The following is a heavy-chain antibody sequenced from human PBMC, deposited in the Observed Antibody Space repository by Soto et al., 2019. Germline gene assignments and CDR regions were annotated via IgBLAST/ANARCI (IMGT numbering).Heavy chain of an antibody. CDR2: INAGNGDT. J-gene: IGHJ6*02. CDR1: GYTFTSYA. V-gene: IGHV1-3*01. CDR3: ASSYSNYALIDYYYYGMDV. D-gene: IGHD4-4*01. Sequence: QVQLVQSGAEVKKPGASVKVSCKASGYTFTSYAMHWVRQAPGQRLEWMGWINAGNGDTKYSQKFQGRVTITRDTSASTAYMELSSLRSEDTAVYYCASSYSNYALIDYYYYGMDVWDQGTTVTVSS.